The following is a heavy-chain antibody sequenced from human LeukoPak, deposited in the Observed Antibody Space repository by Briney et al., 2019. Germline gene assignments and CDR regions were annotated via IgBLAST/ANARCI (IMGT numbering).Heavy chain of an antibody. CDR1: VGSISRYY. D-gene: IGHD4/OR15-4a*01. Sequence: SETLSLTCTVSVGSISRYYWSWSRQPPGGGVEWIGYINYSGSTNYNPSLKSRVTISVDTSKNKFSLELSSVTAADTAVYYCASGAYYYYGMDVWGQGTTVTVSS. J-gene: IGHJ6*02. CDR3: ASGAYYYYGMDV. V-gene: IGHV4-59*08. CDR2: INYSGST.